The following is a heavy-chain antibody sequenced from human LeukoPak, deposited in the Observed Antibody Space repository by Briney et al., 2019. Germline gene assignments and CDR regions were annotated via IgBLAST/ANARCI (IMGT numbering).Heavy chain of an antibody. Sequence: TGRSLRLSCAASGFTFSNYGMHWVRQAPGKGLELVSLISYDGSNKYYADSVKGRFTISRDNSKNTLYLQMNSLRVEDTALYYCAKVRIGYCSGGSCQNFDHWGQGTLVTVSS. CDR2: ISYDGSNK. CDR1: GFTFSNYG. CDR3: AKVRIGYCSGGSCQNFDH. V-gene: IGHV3-30*18. D-gene: IGHD2-15*01. J-gene: IGHJ4*02.